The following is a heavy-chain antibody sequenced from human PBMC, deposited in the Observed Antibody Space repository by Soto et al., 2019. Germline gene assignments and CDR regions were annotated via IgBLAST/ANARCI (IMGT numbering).Heavy chain of an antibody. Sequence: ASVKVSCKVSGYTLTELSMHWVRQAPGKGLEWMGGFDPEDGETIYAQKFQGRVTMTEDTSTDTAYMELSSLRSEDTAVYYCAIAARPPESPDAFDIWGQGTMVTVSS. D-gene: IGHD6-6*01. V-gene: IGHV1-24*01. CDR2: FDPEDGET. CDR3: AIAARPPESPDAFDI. J-gene: IGHJ3*02. CDR1: GYTLTELS.